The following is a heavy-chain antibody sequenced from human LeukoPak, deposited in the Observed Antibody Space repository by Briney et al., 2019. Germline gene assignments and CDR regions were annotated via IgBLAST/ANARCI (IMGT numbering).Heavy chain of an antibody. J-gene: IGHJ4*02. Sequence: GGSLRLSCAASGFTFSSYGMHWVRQAPGKGLEWVAVISYDGSNKYYADSVKGRFTISRDNSKNTLYLQMNSLRAEDTAVYYCARAKDFDWLDYWGQGTLVTVSS. CDR1: GFTFSSYG. D-gene: IGHD3-9*01. CDR2: ISYDGSNK. CDR3: ARAKDFDWLDY. V-gene: IGHV3-30*03.